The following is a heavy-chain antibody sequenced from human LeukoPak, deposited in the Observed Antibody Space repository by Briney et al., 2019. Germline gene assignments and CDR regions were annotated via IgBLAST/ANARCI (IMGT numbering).Heavy chain of an antibody. Sequence: PSETLSLTCTVSGGAISSGDYYCSWIRQPPGKGLEWIGHIYYSGSTYYNPSLKSRVTISVDTSKNHFSLRLSSVTAADTAVYYCGREGAVLQPRFDPWGQGTLVTVSS. J-gene: IGHJ5*02. D-gene: IGHD1-1*01. CDR3: GREGAVLQPRFDP. CDR2: IYYSGST. CDR1: GGAISSGDYY. V-gene: IGHV4-30-4*01.